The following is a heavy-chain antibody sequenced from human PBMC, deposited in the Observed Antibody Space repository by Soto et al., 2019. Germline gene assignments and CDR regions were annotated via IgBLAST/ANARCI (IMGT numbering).Heavy chain of an antibody. V-gene: IGHV4-39*01. CDR2: IHHTGST. J-gene: IGHJ5*02. CDR3: ARPEGGYGSGYSWFDP. D-gene: IGHD5-12*01. Sequence: PSETLSLTCSVSGGSISEINLYWSWIRQTPGEGLEWIGSIHHTGSTYYNPSLKSRVIISLDTTKNQFSLKLSSVTAADTALYYCARPEGGYGSGYSWFDPWGQGTRVTVSS. CDR1: GGSISEINLY.